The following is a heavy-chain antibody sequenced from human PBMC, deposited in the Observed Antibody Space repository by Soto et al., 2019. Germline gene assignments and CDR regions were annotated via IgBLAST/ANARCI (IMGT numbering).Heavy chain of an antibody. V-gene: IGHV1-69*01. CDR2: IIPIFGTA. CDR1: GGTFSSYA. D-gene: IGHD1-1*01. CDR3: ARARVEGSKAGTKVLVFDY. J-gene: IGHJ4*02. Sequence: QVQLVQSGAEVKKPGSSVKVSCKASGGTFSSYAISWVRQAPGQGPEWMGGIIPIFGTANYAQKFQGRVTITADESTSTAYMELSSLRSEDTAVYYCARARVEGSKAGTKVLVFDYWGQGTLVTVSS.